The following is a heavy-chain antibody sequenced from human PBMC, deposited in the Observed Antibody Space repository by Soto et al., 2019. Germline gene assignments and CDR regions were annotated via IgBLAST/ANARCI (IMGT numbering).Heavy chain of an antibody. CDR3: ARGPYCSSTSCTWAFDI. J-gene: IGHJ3*02. Sequence: QVQLVQSGAEVKKPGASVKVSCKASGYTFTGYYMHWVRQAPGQGLEWMGWINPNSGGTNYAQKFQGWVTMTRDTSISTAYMELSRLRSDDTAVYYCARGPYCSSTSCTWAFDIWGQGTMVTVSS. D-gene: IGHD2-2*01. V-gene: IGHV1-2*04. CDR1: GYTFTGYY. CDR2: INPNSGGT.